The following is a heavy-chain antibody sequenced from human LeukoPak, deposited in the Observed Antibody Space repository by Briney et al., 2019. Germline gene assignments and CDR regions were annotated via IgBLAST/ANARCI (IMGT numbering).Heavy chain of an antibody. Sequence: GRSLRLSCAASGFTFSSYGMHWVRQAPGKGLEWVAVISYDGSNKYYADSVKGRFTISRDNSKNTLYLQMNSLRAEDTAVYYCAKISTERGYSYGWEDYYYYGMDVWGQGTTVTVSS. CDR1: GFTFSSYG. CDR3: AKISTERGYSYGWEDYYYYGMDV. D-gene: IGHD5-18*01. V-gene: IGHV3-30*18. J-gene: IGHJ6*02. CDR2: ISYDGSNK.